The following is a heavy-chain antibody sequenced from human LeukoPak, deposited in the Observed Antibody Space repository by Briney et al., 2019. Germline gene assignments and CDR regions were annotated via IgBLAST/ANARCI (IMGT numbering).Heavy chain of an antibody. V-gene: IGHV1-8*03. CDR2: MNPYTGKT. D-gene: IGHD3-22*01. CDR1: GYTLTNFD. J-gene: IGHJ4*02. CDR3: ARAPIPYYYDSSAYYSDY. Sequence: GASVKVSCKTSGYTLTNFDINWVRQATGQGLEWLGWMNPYTGKTGYAQKFQGRVTFTGDTSIRTAYMEVSSLTSEDTAVYYCARAPIPYYYDSSAYYSDYWGQGTLVTVSS.